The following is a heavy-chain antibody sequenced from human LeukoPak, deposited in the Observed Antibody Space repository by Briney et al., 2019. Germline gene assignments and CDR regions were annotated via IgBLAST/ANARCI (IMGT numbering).Heavy chain of an antibody. CDR1: GGSISSHY. CDR2: VYYSGST. Sequence: SETLSLICTVSGGSISSHYWSWIRQPPGKGLEWIGYVYYSGSTNYNPSLKSRVTISVDTSKNQFSLKLSSVTAADTAVYYCARVAARQHYYYMDVWGKGTTVTVSS. V-gene: IGHV4-59*11. D-gene: IGHD6-6*01. J-gene: IGHJ6*03. CDR3: ARVAARQHYYYMDV.